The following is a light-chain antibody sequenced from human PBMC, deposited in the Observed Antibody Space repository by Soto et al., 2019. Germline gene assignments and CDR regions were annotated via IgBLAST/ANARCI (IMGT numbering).Light chain of an antibody. Sequence: PSLLCASGRDRVTITCRASQGISSNLAWYQQKPGKAPKLLIYAASTLQSGVPSRFSGSGSGTEFTLTISSLQPEDFATYYCQQFNSYPITFGQGTRLEIK. J-gene: IGKJ5*01. CDR2: AAS. V-gene: IGKV1-9*01. CDR1: QGISSN. CDR3: QQFNSYPIT.